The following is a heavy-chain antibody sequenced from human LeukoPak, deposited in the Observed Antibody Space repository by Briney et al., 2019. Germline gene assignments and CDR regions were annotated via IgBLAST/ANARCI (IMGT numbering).Heavy chain of an antibody. D-gene: IGHD6-19*01. CDR1: GFTFGDYL. J-gene: IGHJ4*02. CDR2: ISGGTT. V-gene: IGHV3-49*03. CDR3: SRGSGWLSVY. Sequence: GGPLRLSCTASGFTFGDYLMSWFRQAPGKVLEWIGFISGGTTEYAASVKGRFTISRDDSTSIAYLQMNSLTTEDTAVYYCSRGSGWLSVYWGQGTLVTVSS.